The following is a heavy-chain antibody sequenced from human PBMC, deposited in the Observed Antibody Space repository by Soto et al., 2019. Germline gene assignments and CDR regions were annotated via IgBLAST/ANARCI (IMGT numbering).Heavy chain of an antibody. CDR1: GYTFTSYG. V-gene: IGHV1-18*01. Sequence: GASVKVSCKASGYTFTSYGISWVRQAPGQGLEWMGWISAYNGNTNYAQKLQGRVTMTTDTSTSTAYMELRSLRSDDTAVYYCARDLRFWSDYYIFEQDAFEIWGQGTVVSVSS. D-gene: IGHD3-3*01. J-gene: IGHJ3*02. CDR3: ARDLRFWSDYYIFEQDAFEI. CDR2: ISAYNGNT.